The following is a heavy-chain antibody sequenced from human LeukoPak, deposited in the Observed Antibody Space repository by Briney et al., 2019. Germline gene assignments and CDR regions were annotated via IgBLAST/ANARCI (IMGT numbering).Heavy chain of an antibody. V-gene: IGHV4-34*01. Sequence: SETLSLTCAVYGGSFSGYYWSWSRQPPGKRLEWIGEINHSGSTNYNPSLKSRVTISVDTSKNQFSLRLSSVTAADTAVYYCARSAAGNLDYWGQGTLVTVSS. CDR1: GGSFSGYY. D-gene: IGHD6-13*01. CDR2: INHSGST. J-gene: IGHJ4*02. CDR3: ARSAAGNLDY.